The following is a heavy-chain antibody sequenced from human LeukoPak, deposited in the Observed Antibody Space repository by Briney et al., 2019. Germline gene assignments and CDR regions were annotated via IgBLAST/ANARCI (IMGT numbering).Heavy chain of an antibody. J-gene: IGHJ4*02. V-gene: IGHV3-23*01. CDR3: AKDLGSSGWYFKGYFDY. D-gene: IGHD6-19*01. CDR2: ISGSGGST. Sequence: GGSLRLSCAASGFTFSSYAMSWVRQAPGKGLEWVSAISGSGGSTYCADSVKGRFTISRDNSKNTLYLQMNSLRAEDTAVYYCAKDLGSSGWYFKGYFDYWGQGTLVTVSS. CDR1: GFTFSSYA.